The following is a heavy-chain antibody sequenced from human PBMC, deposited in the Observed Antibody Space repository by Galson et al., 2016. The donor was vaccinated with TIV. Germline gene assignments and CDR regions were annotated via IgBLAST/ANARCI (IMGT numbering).Heavy chain of an antibody. CDR2: ISSSGITL. CDR3: ARIARDLGFGHYFDY. Sequence: SLRLSCAASGFTFSDYYMSWIRQAPGKGLEWVSYISSSGITLYYSDAVRGRFAISRDNPNYSMYLHTNNLRADDTAVYFCARIARDLGFGHYFDYWGQGTLVTVSS. V-gene: IGHV3-11*01. D-gene: IGHD2-21*01. CDR1: GFTFSDYY. J-gene: IGHJ4*02.